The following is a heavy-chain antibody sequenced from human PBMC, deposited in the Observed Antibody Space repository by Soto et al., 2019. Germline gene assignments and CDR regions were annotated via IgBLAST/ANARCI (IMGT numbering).Heavy chain of an antibody. V-gene: IGHV4-59*01. CDR2: IYYTGST. D-gene: IGHD6-19*01. Sequence: PSETLSLTCTVSGDSISNYYWSWIRQPPGKGLEWIGYIYYTGSTNYNPSLKSRVTISVDRSKNQFSLNLSSVTAADTAVYYCARAPTFGGIAVAGVLRFDPWGQGTLVTVSS. J-gene: IGHJ5*02. CDR3: ARAPTFGGIAVAGVLRFDP. CDR1: GDSISNYY.